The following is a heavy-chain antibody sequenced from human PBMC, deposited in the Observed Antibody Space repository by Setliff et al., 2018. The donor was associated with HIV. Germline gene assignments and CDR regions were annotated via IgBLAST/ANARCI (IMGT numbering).Heavy chain of an antibody. J-gene: IGHJ2*01. CDR2: IYYSGST. V-gene: IGHV4-59*08. Sequence: PSETLSLTCTVSGGSISSYYWSWIRQPPGKGLEWIGYIYYSGSTNYIPSLKSRVTISVDTSKNQFSLKLSSVTAADTAVYYCARRPNWGLFDLWGRGTLVTVSS. D-gene: IGHD7-27*01. CDR1: GGSISSYY. CDR3: ARRPNWGLFDL.